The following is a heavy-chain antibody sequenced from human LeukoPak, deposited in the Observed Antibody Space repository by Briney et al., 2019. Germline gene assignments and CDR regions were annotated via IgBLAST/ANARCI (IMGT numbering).Heavy chain of an antibody. CDR1: GFTFSSHG. CDR3: AKDRG. CDR2: LVYDGSNK. V-gene: IGHV3-30*02. Sequence: GGSLRLSCAASGFTFSSHGMHWVRQAPGKGGEWVAFLVYDGSNKYYADSVKGRFTISRDNSKKTLYLQMNSLRVEDTAVYSCAKDRGWGQGTLVTVSS. J-gene: IGHJ4*02.